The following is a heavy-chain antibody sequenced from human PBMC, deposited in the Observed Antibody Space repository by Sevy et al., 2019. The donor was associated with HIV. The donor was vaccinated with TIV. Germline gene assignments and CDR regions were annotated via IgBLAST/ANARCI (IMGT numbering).Heavy chain of an antibody. CDR2: ITTSGRYT. Sequence: GGSLRLSCAASGFAFRTYAMNWVSQAPGKGLEWVSSITTSGRYTYSADSVEGRFTISRDNSQNTVYLQMNSLRVDDTAVYYCAKGYCSGGSCPRDYYYYGMDAWGQGTTVTVSS. J-gene: IGHJ6*02. D-gene: IGHD2-15*01. V-gene: IGHV3-23*01. CDR1: GFAFRTYA. CDR3: AKGYCSGGSCPRDYYYYGMDA.